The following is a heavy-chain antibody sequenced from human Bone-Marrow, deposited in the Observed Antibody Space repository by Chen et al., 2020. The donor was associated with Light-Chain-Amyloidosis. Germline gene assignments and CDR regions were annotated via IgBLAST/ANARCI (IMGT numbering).Heavy chain of an antibody. J-gene: IGHJ4*02. CDR1: GFTFSNYA. Sequence: VQLVESGGGLVQPGGSLRLSCVGSGFTFSNYAMTWVRQAPGKGLEWVAVGGGGDGPTYYADSVRGRFTIYRDNSKNTLYLQMNSLRAEDTAVYYCAKDRCTSISCSDFDYWGQGTLVTVSS. V-gene: IGHV3-23*04. D-gene: IGHD2-2*01. CDR3: AKDRCTSISCSDFDY. CDR2: GGGGDGPT.